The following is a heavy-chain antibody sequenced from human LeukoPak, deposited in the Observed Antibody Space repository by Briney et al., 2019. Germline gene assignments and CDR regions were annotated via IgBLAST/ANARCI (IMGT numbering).Heavy chain of an antibody. CDR3: AGFSLRQYSSSGDFDY. V-gene: IGHV4-59*01. J-gene: IGHJ4*02. D-gene: IGHD6-13*01. Sequence: SETLSLTWTVFGGSISSYYWSWIRQPPGKGLEWIGYIYYSGSTNYNPSLKSRVTISVDTSKNQFSLKLSSVTAADTAVYYCAGFSLRQYSSSGDFDYWGQGTLVTVSS. CDR1: GGSISSYY. CDR2: IYYSGST.